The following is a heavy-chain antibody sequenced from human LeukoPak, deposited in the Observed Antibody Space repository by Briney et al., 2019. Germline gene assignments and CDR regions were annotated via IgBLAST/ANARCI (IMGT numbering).Heavy chain of an antibody. Sequence: SETLSLTCTVSGGSITTYYWSWIRQPAGKGLEWIGRISTSGRTNYNPSLKSRLTMSADTSKNQFSLKLSSVTAADTAVYYCARDGITMVRGERWFDPWGQGTLVTVSS. CDR1: GGSITTYY. CDR2: ISTSGRT. J-gene: IGHJ5*02. CDR3: ARDGITMVRGERWFDP. D-gene: IGHD3-10*01. V-gene: IGHV4-4*07.